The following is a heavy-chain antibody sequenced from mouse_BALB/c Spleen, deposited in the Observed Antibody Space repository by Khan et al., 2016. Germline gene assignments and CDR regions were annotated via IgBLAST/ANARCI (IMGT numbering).Heavy chain of an antibody. V-gene: IGHV3-8*02. CDR1: GDSITSGY. Sequence: EVQLQESGPSLVKPSQTLSLTCSVTGDSITSGYWNWIRKFPGNKLEYMGYISYSGSTYYNPSLKSRISITRDTSKNQYYLQLNSVTTEDTATYYCARYAGNYVYYFAYWGQGTTLTISS. D-gene: IGHD2-1*01. CDR2: ISYSGST. CDR3: ARYAGNYVYYFAY. J-gene: IGHJ2*01.